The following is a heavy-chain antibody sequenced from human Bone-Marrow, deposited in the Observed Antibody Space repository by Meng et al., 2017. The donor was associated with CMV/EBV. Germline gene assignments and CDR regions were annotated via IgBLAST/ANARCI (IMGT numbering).Heavy chain of an antibody. CDR1: GYTFTSYG. CDR2: IIPIFGTA. CDR3: ARELQDWFDP. V-gene: IGHV1-69*05. D-gene: IGHD4-11*01. Sequence: SVKVSCKASGYTFTSYGISWVRQAPGQGLEWMGGIIPIFGTANYAQKFQGRVTITTDESTSTAYMELSSLRSEDTAVYYCARELQDWFDPWGQGTLVTVSS. J-gene: IGHJ5*02.